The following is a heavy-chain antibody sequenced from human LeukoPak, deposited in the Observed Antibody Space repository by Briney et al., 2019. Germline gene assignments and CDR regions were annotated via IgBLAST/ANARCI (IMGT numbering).Heavy chain of an antibody. CDR3: ARDRRVGYFDY. CDR1: GGSISSYN. D-gene: IGHD1-26*01. CDR2: IYYSGST. V-gene: IGHV4-59*01. J-gene: IGHJ4*02. Sequence: SETLSLTCTVSGGSISSYNWSWIRQPPGKGLEWIGYIYYSGSTNYNPSLKSRVTISVDTSKNQFSLKLSSVTAADTAVYYCARDRRVGYFDYWGQGTLVTVSS.